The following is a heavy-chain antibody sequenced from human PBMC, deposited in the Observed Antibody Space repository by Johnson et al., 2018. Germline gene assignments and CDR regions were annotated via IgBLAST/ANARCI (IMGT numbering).Heavy chain of an antibody. CDR1: GGSISSGSYY. CDR2: IYTSGST. J-gene: IGHJ5*02. V-gene: IGHV4-61*02. D-gene: IGHD4-17*01. Sequence: QVQLQESGPGLVKPSQTLSLTCTVSGGSISSGSYYWSWIRQPAGKRLEWIGRIYTSGSTNYNPSLKSRVTISADTSKNQFSLKLSSVTAADTAVYFCARDGAYVWFDPWGQGTLVTVSS. CDR3: ARDGAYVWFDP.